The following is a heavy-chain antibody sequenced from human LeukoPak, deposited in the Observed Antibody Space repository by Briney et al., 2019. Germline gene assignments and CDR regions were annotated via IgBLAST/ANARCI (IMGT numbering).Heavy chain of an antibody. CDR2: INHSGST. V-gene: IGHV4-34*01. Sequence: ASETLSLTCAVYGGSFSGYYWSWIRQPPGKGLEWIGEINHSGSTNYNPSLKSRVTISVDTSKNQFSLKLSSVTAADTAVYYCARIRIGNSFYYYYYYGMDVWSQGTTVTVSS. CDR3: ARIRIGNSFYYYYYYGMDV. J-gene: IGHJ6*02. D-gene: IGHD4-23*01. CDR1: GGSFSGYY.